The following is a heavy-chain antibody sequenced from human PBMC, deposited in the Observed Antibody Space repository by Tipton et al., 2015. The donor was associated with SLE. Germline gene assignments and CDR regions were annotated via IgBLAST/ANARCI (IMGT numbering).Heavy chain of an antibody. CDR2: IYTSGST. J-gene: IGHJ2*01. CDR3: AGERIPLGQTIIKERDSYFDL. Sequence: TLSLTCSVSGYSISSSDYWGWIRQPPGKGLEWIGRIYTSGSTAYNPSLKSRVTMSVDLSNKNFLLKLNSVTAADSAVYFCAGERIPLGQTIIKERDSYFDLWGRGTLVTVSS. D-gene: IGHD1-1*01. CDR1: GYSISSSDY. V-gene: IGHV4-38-2*02.